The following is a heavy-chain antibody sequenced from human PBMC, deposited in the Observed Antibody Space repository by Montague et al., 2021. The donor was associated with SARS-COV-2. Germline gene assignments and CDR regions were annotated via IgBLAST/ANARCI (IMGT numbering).Heavy chain of an antibody. V-gene: IGHV4-59*01. CDR2: IYYMGSS. J-gene: IGHJ5*02. CDR3: AREGLHNWFDP. CDR1: TGTINRYY. Sequence: SETLSLTCTVSTGTINRYYLSLVRQPPGTPLETIGLIYYMGSSFYNPSLESRVTMSIDTSKNQFSLKLRSVTAADTAVYFCAREGLHNWFDPWGQGTLVIVAS.